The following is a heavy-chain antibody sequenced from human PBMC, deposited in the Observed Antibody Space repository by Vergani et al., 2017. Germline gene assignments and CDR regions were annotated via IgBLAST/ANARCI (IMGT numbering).Heavy chain of an antibody. CDR3: TRHVVVAAMIKNDAFDI. CDR1: GFTFSDYY. V-gene: IGHV3-49*04. CDR2: IRSKAYGGTP. Sequence: VQLVESGGGLVKPGGSLRLSCAASGFTFSDYYMSWVRQAPGKGLEWVGFIRSKAYGGTPEYAASVKGRFTISRDDSKSIAYLQMNSLKTEDTAVYYCTRHVVVAAMIKNDAFDIWGQGTMVTVSS. J-gene: IGHJ3*02. D-gene: IGHD2-15*01.